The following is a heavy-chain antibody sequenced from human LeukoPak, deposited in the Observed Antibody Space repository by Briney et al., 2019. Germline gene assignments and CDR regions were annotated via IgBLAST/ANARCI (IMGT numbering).Heavy chain of an antibody. CDR2: IYSGGST. J-gene: IGHJ4*02. V-gene: IGHV3-66*01. CDR3: AREDYYGSGSYHSDIDY. D-gene: IGHD3-10*01. CDR1: GLTISDNF. Sequence: GGSLRLSCAASGLTISDNFMGWVRQTPGKGLEWVSLIYSGGSTYSADSVKGRFIISRDNSKNTLYLQMNSLRAEDTAVYYCAREDYYGSGSYHSDIDYWGQGTLVTVSS.